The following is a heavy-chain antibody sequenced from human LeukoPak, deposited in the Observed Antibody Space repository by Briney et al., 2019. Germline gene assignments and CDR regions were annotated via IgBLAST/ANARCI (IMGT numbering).Heavy chain of an antibody. V-gene: IGHV3-21*01. J-gene: IGHJ6*03. D-gene: IGHD6-13*01. Sequence: GGSLRLSCAASGFTFSSYSMNWVRQAPGKGLEGVSSISSSSSYIYYADSVKGRFTISRDNSKNTLYLQMNSLRAEDTAVYYCAKEGSSQYYYYYYYMDVWGKGTTVTVSS. CDR3: AKEGSSQYYYYYYYMDV. CDR2: ISSSSSYI. CDR1: GFTFSSYS.